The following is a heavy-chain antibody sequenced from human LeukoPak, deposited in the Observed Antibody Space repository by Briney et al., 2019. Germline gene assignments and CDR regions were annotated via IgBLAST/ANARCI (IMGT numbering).Heavy chain of an antibody. V-gene: IGHV3-30*02. J-gene: IGHJ4*02. CDR2: IRYDGSNK. CDR3: AKDMGRRSIAVDGPKYRSAWYLDY. D-gene: IGHD6-13*01. Sequence: PGGSLRLSCAASGLTFSNYGMHWVRQAPGKGLEWVAFIRYDGSNKYYADSVKGRFTISRDNSKNTLYLQMNSLRAEDTAVYYCAKDMGRRSIAVDGPKYRSAWYLDYWGQGTLVIVSS. CDR1: GLTFSNYG.